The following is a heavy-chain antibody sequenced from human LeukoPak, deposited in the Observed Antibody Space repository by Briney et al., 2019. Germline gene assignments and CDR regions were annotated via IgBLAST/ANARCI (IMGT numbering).Heavy chain of an antibody. CDR3: ARDCGRCSSTSCYTVNNWFDP. CDR1: GYTFTGYY. CDR2: INPNSGGT. V-gene: IGHV1-2*02. Sequence: ASVKVSCKASGYTFTGYYMHWVRQAPGQGLEWMGWINPNSGGTNYAQKFQGRVTMTRDTSISTAYMELSRLRSDATAVYYCARDCGRCSSTSCYTVNNWFDPWGQGTLVTVSS. D-gene: IGHD2-2*02. J-gene: IGHJ5*02.